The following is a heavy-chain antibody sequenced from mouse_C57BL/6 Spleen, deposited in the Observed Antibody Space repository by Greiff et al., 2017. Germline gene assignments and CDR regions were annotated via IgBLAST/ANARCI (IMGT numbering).Heavy chain of an antibody. CDR1: GYTFTDYE. Sequence: VQLQQSGAELVRPGASVTLSCTASGYTFTDYEMHWVKQTPVHGLEWIGAIDPETGGTAYNQKFKGKAILTADKSSSTAYMALRSLTSEDSAVYYCTSGRYNFDYWGQGTTLTVSS. CDR2: IDPETGGT. J-gene: IGHJ2*01. V-gene: IGHV1-15*01. CDR3: TSGRYNFDY. D-gene: IGHD2-14*01.